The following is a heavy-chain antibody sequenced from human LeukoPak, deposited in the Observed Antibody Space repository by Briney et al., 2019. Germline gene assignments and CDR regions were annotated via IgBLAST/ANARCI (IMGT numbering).Heavy chain of an antibody. Sequence: LRLSCAASGFTFSSYEMTWVRQAPGKGLEWIGYIYFSGSTYYNPSLKSRVIISVDTSKNQFSLKLSSVTAADTAVYYCARVEDDYGMDVWGQGTTVTVSS. CDR2: IYFSGST. V-gene: IGHV4-30-4*08. D-gene: IGHD1-1*01. CDR3: ARVEDDYGMDV. J-gene: IGHJ6*02. CDR1: GFTFSSYEM.